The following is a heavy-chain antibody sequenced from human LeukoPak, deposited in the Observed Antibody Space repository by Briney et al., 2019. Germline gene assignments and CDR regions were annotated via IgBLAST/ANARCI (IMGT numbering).Heavy chain of an antibody. CDR3: AKEGQQLAYYFDY. CDR1: GFTFTTYS. V-gene: IGHV3-48*01. J-gene: IGHJ4*02. CDR2: ISTPGTTM. D-gene: IGHD6-13*01. Sequence: GGSLRLSCAASGFTFTTYSINWVRQAPGKGLEWVSYISTPGTTMYYADSVKGRFTISRDNAKNSLYLQMNSLRAEDTAVYYCAKEGQQLAYYFDYWGQGTLVTVSS.